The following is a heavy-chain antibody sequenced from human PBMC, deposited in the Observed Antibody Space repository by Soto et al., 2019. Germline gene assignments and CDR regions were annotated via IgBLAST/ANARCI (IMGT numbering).Heavy chain of an antibody. J-gene: IGHJ4*02. CDR2: IYPGDSDT. CDR3: ARNADYGRGGYYSPSEL. CDR1: GYSFTNYW. V-gene: IGHV5-51*01. D-gene: IGHD3-3*01. Sequence: EVQLVQSGAEVKKPGESLKISCKASGYSFTNYWVGWLRQMPGKGLEWMGIIYPGDSDTRYSPSFQGQVTISADTSTSTAYLQWSSQKASETARYYCARNADYGRGGYYSPSELWGQGTLVSVSS.